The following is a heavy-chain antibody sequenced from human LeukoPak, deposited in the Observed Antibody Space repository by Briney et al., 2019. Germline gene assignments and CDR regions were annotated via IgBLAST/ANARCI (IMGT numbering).Heavy chain of an antibody. CDR2: IYYSGST. J-gene: IGHJ4*02. D-gene: IGHD3-10*01. V-gene: IGHV4-59*08. CDR3: ARSGWFGEASML. Sequence: SETLSLTCTVSGGSISSYYWSWIRQPPGKGLEWIGYIYYSGSTNYKPSLKSRVTISVDTSKNQFSLKLSSVTAADTAVYYCARSGWFGEASMLWGQGTLVTVSS. CDR1: GGSISSYY.